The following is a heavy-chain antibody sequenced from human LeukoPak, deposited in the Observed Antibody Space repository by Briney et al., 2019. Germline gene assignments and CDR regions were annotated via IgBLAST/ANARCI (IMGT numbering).Heavy chain of an antibody. CDR3: ARQPRVPAAMGHDDY. CDR2: INHSGST. Sequence: SETLSLTCEVYGGSFSDYYWTWIRQPPGKGLEWIGEINHSGSTNYNPSLKSRVTISVDTSKNQFSLKLSSVTAADTAVYYCARQPRVPAAMGHDDYWGQGTLVTVSS. J-gene: IGHJ4*02. D-gene: IGHD2-2*01. CDR1: GGSFSDYY. V-gene: IGHV4-34*01.